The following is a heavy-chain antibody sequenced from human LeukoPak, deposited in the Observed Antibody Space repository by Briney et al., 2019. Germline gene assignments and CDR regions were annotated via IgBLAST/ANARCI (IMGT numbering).Heavy chain of an antibody. CDR3: ARGVKITGTTWFDP. V-gene: IGHV1-2*02. CDR1: GYTFTGYY. CDR2: INPNSGGT. Sequence: ASVKVSCKASGYTFTGYYMHWVRQAPGQGLEWMGLINPNSGGTNYAQKFQGRVTMTRDTSFSTAYMELSRLRSDDTAVYYCARGVKITGTTWFDPWGQGTLVTVSS. J-gene: IGHJ5*02. D-gene: IGHD1-7*01.